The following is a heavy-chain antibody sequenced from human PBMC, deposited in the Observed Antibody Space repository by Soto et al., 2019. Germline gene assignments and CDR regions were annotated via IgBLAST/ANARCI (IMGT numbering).Heavy chain of an antibody. CDR3: AREGNFYFQLYYYYGMDV. V-gene: IGHV1-18*01. CDR2: ISAYNGNT. D-gene: IGHD2-21*01. CDR1: GYTFTSYG. Sequence: ASVKVSFKASGYTFTSYGISWVRQAPGQGLEWMGWISAYNGNTNYAQKLQGRVTMTTDTSTSTAYMELRSLRSDDTAVYYCAREGNFYFQLYYYYGMDVWGQGPRSPSP. J-gene: IGHJ6*02.